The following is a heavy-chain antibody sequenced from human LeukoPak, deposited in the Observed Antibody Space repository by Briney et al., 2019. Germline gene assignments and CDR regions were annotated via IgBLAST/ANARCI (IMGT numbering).Heavy chain of an antibody. V-gene: IGHV3-23*01. CDR2: IKSSDNSA. Sequence: GGSLRLPCTASGFTFSIYAMSWVRQAPGKGLEWVAAIKSSDNSAYYIDSVKGRFTISRDNSKNTLFLQMNSLRAEDTAVYYCAKVVGDFNLWGQGTLVTVSS. CDR3: AKVVGDFNL. D-gene: IGHD4-17*01. CDR1: GFTFSIYA. J-gene: IGHJ5*02.